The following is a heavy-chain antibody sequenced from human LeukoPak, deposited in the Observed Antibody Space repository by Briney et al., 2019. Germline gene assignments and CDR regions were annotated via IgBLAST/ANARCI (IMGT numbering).Heavy chain of an antibody. CDR3: ASEGEDCSGGSCGVVRAFDI. CDR1: GGTFSSYA. Sequence: SVKVSCKASGGTFSSYAISWVRQAPGQGLEWMGGIIPIFGTANYAQKLQGRVTITADESTSTAYMELSSLRSEDTAVYYCASEGEDCSGGSCGVVRAFDIWGQGTMVTVSS. V-gene: IGHV1-69*13. J-gene: IGHJ3*02. CDR2: IIPIFGTA. D-gene: IGHD2-15*01.